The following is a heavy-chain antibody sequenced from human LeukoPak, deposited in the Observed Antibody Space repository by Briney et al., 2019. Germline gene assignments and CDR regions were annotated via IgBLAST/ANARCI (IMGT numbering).Heavy chain of an antibody. J-gene: IGHJ4*02. CDR2: IYYSGST. D-gene: IGHD1-26*01. CDR1: GGSISSSSYY. V-gene: IGHV4-39*07. Sequence: SETLSLTCTVSGGSISSSSYYWGWIRQPPGKGLEWIGSIYYSGSTYYNPSLKSRVTISVDTSKNQFSLKLSSVTAADTAVYYCASFGSESPRSPRGLLRFDYWGQGTLVTVSS. CDR3: ASFGSESPRSPRGLLRFDY.